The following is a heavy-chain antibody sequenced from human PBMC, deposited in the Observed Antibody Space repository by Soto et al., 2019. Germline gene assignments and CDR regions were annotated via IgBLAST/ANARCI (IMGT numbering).Heavy chain of an antibody. V-gene: IGHV1-3*01. D-gene: IGHD6-13*01. CDR3: ARGYSSSWYDY. Sequence: GASVKVSCKASGYTFTNYAMHWVRQAPGQRLEWMGWINVGNGDTKYSQNFQDRVTITRDTAASTAFMELSSLTFEDTAVYYCARGYSSSWYDYWGQGTLVTVSS. CDR2: INVGNGDT. CDR1: GYTFTNYA. J-gene: IGHJ4*02.